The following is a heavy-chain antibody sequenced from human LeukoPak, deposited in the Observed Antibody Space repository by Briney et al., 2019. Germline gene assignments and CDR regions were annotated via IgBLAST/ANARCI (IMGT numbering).Heavy chain of an antibody. CDR1: GFTFSSYS. V-gene: IGHV3-48*04. Sequence: GGSPRLSCAASGFTFSSYSMNWVRQAPGKGLEWVSYISSSSSTIYYADPVKGRFTISRDNAKNSLYLQMNSLRAEDTAVYYCAKDNYYGSGSKYYYYYGLDVWGQGTTVTVSS. J-gene: IGHJ6*02. D-gene: IGHD3-10*01. CDR3: AKDNYYGSGSKYYYYYGLDV. CDR2: ISSSSSTI.